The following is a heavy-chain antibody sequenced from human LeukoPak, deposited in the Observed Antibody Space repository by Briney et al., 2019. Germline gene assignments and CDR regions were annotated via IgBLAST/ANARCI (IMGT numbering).Heavy chain of an antibody. D-gene: IGHD3/OR15-3a*01. J-gene: IGHJ4*02. CDR2: ITASGDST. CDR3: ARELDTEGFDC. Sequence: GGSLRLSCAGSGFPFSSYPISWVRQPPGKGLEWVSAITASGDSTYSADSVKGRFTISRDNGKNSVYLQMNNLRAEDTAVYYCARELDTEGFDCWGQGTLVTVSS. CDR1: GFPFSSYP. V-gene: IGHV3-23*01.